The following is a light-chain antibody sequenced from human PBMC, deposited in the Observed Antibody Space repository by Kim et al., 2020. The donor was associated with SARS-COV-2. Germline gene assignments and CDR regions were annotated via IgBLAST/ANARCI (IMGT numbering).Light chain of an antibody. J-gene: IGKJ1*01. Sequence: SPGEGATPTCRAGQSVNGRFLDWYQQKPGQAPRLLIYGASTRATGIPDRFSGSGSGTDFTLTISRLEPEDFAMYNCQQNDSTVWTFGQGTKVDIK. CDR1: QSVNGRF. CDR3: QQNDSTVWT. V-gene: IGKV3-20*01. CDR2: GAS.